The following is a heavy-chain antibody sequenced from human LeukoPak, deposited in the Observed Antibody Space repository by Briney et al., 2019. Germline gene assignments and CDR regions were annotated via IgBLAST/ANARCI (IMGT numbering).Heavy chain of an antibody. CDR3: ARGQSYGWFDP. CDR2: ISGSSTYI. Sequence: GGSLRLSCAASGFTFSTYSMNWVRQAPGKGLEWVSSISGSSTYIYYADSVKGRFTISRDNAKNSLYLQMNSLRAEDTAAYYCARGQSYGWFDPWGQGTLVTVSS. V-gene: IGHV3-21*01. D-gene: IGHD5-18*01. CDR1: GFTFSTYS. J-gene: IGHJ5*02.